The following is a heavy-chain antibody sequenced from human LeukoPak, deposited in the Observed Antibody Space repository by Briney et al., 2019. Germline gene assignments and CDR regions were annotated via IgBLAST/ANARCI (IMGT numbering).Heavy chain of an antibody. D-gene: IGHD2-8*01. CDR2: IIPIFGTA. J-gene: IGHJ3*02. CDR1: GGTFSSYA. Sequence: ASVKVSCKASGGTFSSYAISWVRQAPGQGLEWMGGIIPIFGTANYAQKFQGRVTITTDESTSTAYMELSSLRSEDTAVYYCARDPNARASGTFDIWGQGTMVTVSS. CDR3: ARDPNARASGTFDI. V-gene: IGHV1-69*05.